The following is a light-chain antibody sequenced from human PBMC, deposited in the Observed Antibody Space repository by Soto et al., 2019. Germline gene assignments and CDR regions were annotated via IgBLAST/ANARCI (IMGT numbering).Light chain of an antibody. CDR1: QSLSSY. Sequence: EIVLTQSPGTLSLSPGERATLSCRASQSLSSYLAWYQQKPGQAPRPLIYDASNRANGIPARFTGSGSGTDFTLTISSLEPEDFAVYFCQQRAGWPPTFGGGTKVDIK. V-gene: IGKV3-11*01. J-gene: IGKJ4*01. CDR3: QQRAGWPPT. CDR2: DAS.